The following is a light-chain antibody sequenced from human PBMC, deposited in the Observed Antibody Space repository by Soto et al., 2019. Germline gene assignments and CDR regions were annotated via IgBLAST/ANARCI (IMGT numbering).Light chain of an antibody. Sequence: IQMTQSPSYMVPSVGARVTITSRAGQSISNQLNWYQQKPGKAPKLLIYAASSLQSGVPSRFSGSGSGTDFTLTISSLQAEDFATYYCQQSYSDPFTFGPGTKVDIK. CDR3: QQSYSDPFT. J-gene: IGKJ3*01. CDR1: QSISNQ. V-gene: IGKV1-39*01. CDR2: AAS.